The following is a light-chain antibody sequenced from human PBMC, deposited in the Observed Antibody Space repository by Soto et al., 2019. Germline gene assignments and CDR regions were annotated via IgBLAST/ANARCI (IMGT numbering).Light chain of an antibody. J-gene: IGLJ1*01. CDR1: SSDVGGYDY. CDR2: EVS. Sequence: QSVLTQPASVSGSPGQSITISCTGTSSDVGGYDYVSWYQLHPGQAPKLMIFEVSNRPSGVSYRFSGSKSGNTASLTISGLQAEDEADYFCSSYSISTAYLFGTETKVTGL. V-gene: IGLV2-14*01. CDR3: SSYSISTAYL.